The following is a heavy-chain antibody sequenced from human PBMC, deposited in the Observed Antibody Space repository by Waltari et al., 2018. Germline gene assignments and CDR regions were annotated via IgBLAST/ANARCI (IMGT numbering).Heavy chain of an antibody. CDR1: GGSISSGSYY. V-gene: IGHV4-61*02. CDR3: ARAVNIAVAGTGGDYFDY. J-gene: IGHJ4*02. Sequence: QVQLQESGPGLVKPSQTLSLTCTVSGGSISSGSYYWSWIRQPAGKGLEWIGRIYTSGSTNYNPSLKSRVTISVDTSKNQFSLKRSSVTAADTAVYYCARAVNIAVAGTGGDYFDYWGQGTLVTVSS. CDR2: IYTSGST. D-gene: IGHD6-19*01.